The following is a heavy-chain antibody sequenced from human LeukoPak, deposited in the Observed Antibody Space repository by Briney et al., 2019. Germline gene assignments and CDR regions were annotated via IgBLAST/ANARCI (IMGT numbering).Heavy chain of an antibody. V-gene: IGHV3-30*18. D-gene: IGHD6-19*01. J-gene: IGHJ4*02. CDR1: GFSFSSDC. CDR2: FSYDGSEV. CDR3: VKEQSSDWYRVAAH. Sequence: GGSLRLSCAASGFSFSSDCMHWVRQAPGKGLEWLAVFSYDGSEVHYADSVKGRFTISKDNSKNTLYLQMNSLRVEDTGLYYCVKEQSSDWYRVAAHWGRGTLVIVSS.